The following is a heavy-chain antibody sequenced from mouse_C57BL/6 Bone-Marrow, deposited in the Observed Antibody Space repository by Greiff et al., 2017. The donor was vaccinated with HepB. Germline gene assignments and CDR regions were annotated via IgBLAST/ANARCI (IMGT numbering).Heavy chain of an antibody. Sequence: VQLQQSGPELVKPGASVKISCKASGYSFTDYNMNWVKQSNGKSLEWIGVINPNYGTTSYNQKFKGKATLTVDQSSSTAYMQLNSLTSEDSAVYYCAPSHDNGSSLYFDYWGQGTTLTVSS. CDR2: INPNYGTT. J-gene: IGHJ2*01. V-gene: IGHV1-39*01. CDR1: GYSFTDYN. D-gene: IGHD1-1*01. CDR3: APSHDNGSSLYFDY.